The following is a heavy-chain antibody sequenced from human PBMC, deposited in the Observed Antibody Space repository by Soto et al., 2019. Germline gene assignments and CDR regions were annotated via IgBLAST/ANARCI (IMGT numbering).Heavy chain of an antibody. Sequence: DVQLVESGGDSVQPGGSLRLSCAASGFPFSSYWMHWVRHTPGKGLEWVSRISGDGTTIYYADSVTGRFTVSRDNAKNTLSLQMSGLGAEDTAVYYCAREYYGLLTGYYNDHWGQGTLVSVSS. CDR2: ISGDGTTI. V-gene: IGHV3-74*01. CDR1: GFPFSSYW. CDR3: AREYYGLLTGYYNDH. D-gene: IGHD3-9*01. J-gene: IGHJ4*02.